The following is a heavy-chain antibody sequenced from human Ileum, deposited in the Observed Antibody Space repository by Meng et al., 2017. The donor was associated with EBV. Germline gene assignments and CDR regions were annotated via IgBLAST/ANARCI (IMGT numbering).Heavy chain of an antibody. CDR3: TRQPSHGVFEN. J-gene: IGHJ4*02. V-gene: IGHV1-69*01. CDR1: GDTFKRHP. CDR2: SIPTIDTV. Sequence: QVQLVESGAEVKKPGSSVKGSCKASGDTFKRHPFGWLRQAPGQGLEWMGGSIPTIDTVAQKFQGRVTITADESTTTAYMELTNLTSDDTAVYYCTRQPSHGVFENWGQGTLVTVSS. D-gene: IGHD3-3*01.